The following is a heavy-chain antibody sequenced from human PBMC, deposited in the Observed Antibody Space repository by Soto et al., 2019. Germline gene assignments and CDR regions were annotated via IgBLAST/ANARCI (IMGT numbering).Heavy chain of an antibody. Sequence: QVQLVQYGTEVKKPGSSVKVSCKASGGTFRNYPINWVRQAPGQGLEWMGSIFPLTDIPDYAQNFQARLTISADKSTSTAYMELSSLTSDDTALYFCARGPLVVLNYCASWGQGTLVTVSS. J-gene: IGHJ4*02. CDR1: GGTFRNYP. V-gene: IGHV1-69*02. CDR2: IFPLTDIP. CDR3: ARGPLVVLNYCAS.